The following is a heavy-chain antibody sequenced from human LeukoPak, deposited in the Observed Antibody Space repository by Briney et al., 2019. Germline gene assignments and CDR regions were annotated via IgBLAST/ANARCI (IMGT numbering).Heavy chain of an antibody. CDR1: GGSISSHY. CDR2: IYYSGST. Sequence: PSETLSLTCTVSGGSISSHYWSWIRQPPGKGLEWIGYIYYSGSTNYNPSLKSRVTISVDTPKNQFSLKLSSVTAADTAVYYCARLGYDFWSGYYIGYYYYYMDVWGKGTTVTVSS. V-gene: IGHV4-59*11. D-gene: IGHD3-3*01. J-gene: IGHJ6*03. CDR3: ARLGYDFWSGYYIGYYYYYMDV.